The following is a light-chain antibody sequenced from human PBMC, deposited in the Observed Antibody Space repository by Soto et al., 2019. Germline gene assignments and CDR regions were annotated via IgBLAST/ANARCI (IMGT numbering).Light chain of an antibody. CDR2: DAS. V-gene: IGKV3-20*01. Sequence: EIVLTQSPDTLSLSPGERATLSCRASQSVRSNYLAWYQQKPGQAPRFLIYDASSRATGIPDRFSGSGSGTDFTLTISRLEPEYFAVYYCQQYGSSPITFGGGTKLEIK. J-gene: IGKJ4*01. CDR1: QSVRSNY. CDR3: QQYGSSPIT.